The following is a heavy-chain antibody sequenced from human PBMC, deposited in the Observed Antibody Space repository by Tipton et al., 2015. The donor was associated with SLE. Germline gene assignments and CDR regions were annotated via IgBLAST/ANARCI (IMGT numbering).Heavy chain of an antibody. J-gene: IGHJ4*02. Sequence: QLVQSGAEVKKPGASVKVSCKASGNTFSSYYVHWVRQAPGQGLEWMGIIDPSSGTRTYAQRFQDRVTMSRDTSAGTVHMELSSLRSEDTAVYYCAREGGETLERSPNSVDYWGQGTLVTVSS. CDR3: AREGGETLERSPNSVDY. CDR1: GNTFSSYY. V-gene: IGHV1-46*01. CDR2: IDPSSGTR. D-gene: IGHD3-3*01.